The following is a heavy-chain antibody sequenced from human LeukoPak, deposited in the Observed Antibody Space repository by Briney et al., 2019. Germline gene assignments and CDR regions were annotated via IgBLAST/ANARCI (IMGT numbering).Heavy chain of an antibody. CDR1: SGSISYYY. D-gene: IGHD3-10*01. Sequence: PSETLSLTCTVSSGSISYYYWGWIRQPPGKGLEWIGYIYYSGSTNYNPSLKSRVTISVDTSKEQFSLKLSSVTAADTAVYYCARDPGPYGSGTFDYWGQGTLVTVSS. J-gene: IGHJ4*02. CDR2: IYYSGST. CDR3: ARDPGPYGSGTFDY. V-gene: IGHV4-59*12.